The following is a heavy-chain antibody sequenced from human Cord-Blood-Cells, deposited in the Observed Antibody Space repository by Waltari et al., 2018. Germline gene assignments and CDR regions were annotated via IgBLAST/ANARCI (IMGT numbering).Heavy chain of an antibody. CDR1: GYTFTGYY. D-gene: IGHD1-26*01. V-gene: IGHV1-2*04. CDR2: INPNSGDK. CDR3: ARESLSGSYYDACDI. J-gene: IGHJ3*02. Sequence: QVQLVQSGAEVKKPGASVKVSCKASGYTFTGYYMHWVPQDPGQGRRWMGWINPNSGDKNDAQKFQGCVTMTRDTSISTAYMELSRLRADDTAVYYCARESLSGSYYDACDIWGQGTMVTVSS.